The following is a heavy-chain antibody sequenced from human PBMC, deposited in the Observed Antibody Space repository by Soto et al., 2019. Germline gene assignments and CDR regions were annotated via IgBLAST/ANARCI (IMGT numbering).Heavy chain of an antibody. J-gene: IGHJ3*02. CDR2: IRSKTDGGTT. CDR1: GITFSNAW. CDR3: TTTRPGTNVFDN. Sequence: GGSLRLSCAASGITFSNAWMNWVRQAPGKGLEYIGRIRSKTDGGTTEYAAPVEGRFTISRDDSKNTLYLQMGGLKTEDTAVYYGTTTRPGTNVFDNWGQGTLVTV. D-gene: IGHD6-13*01. V-gene: IGHV3-15*01.